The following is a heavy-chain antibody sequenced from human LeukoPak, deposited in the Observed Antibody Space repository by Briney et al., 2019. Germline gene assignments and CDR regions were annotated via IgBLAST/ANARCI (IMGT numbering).Heavy chain of an antibody. V-gene: IGHV3-23*01. J-gene: IGHJ4*02. CDR2: FSGSGGGT. Sequence: GGSLRLSCAASGFAFSSFAMSWVRQAPGKGLEWVSAFSGSGGGTYYADSVKGRFTISRDNSKNTLYLQMSSLRAEDTAVYYCAKGGLNRFDYWGQGTLVTVSS. D-gene: IGHD1-14*01. CDR3: AKGGLNRFDY. CDR1: GFAFSSFA.